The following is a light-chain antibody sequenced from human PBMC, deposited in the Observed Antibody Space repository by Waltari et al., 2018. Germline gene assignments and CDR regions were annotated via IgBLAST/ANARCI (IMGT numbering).Light chain of an antibody. CDR1: QGISSY. Sequence: DIQMTQSPSSLSASVGDRVIITCRASQGISSYLNWYQQKPGKAPKPLIYYANRFESGVPSRFGGSGSGTEFTLTISSLQPEDFATYYCQQYNSLPLTFGGGTKVEIK. CDR2: YAN. CDR3: QQYNSLPLT. V-gene: IGKV1-17*01. J-gene: IGKJ4*01.